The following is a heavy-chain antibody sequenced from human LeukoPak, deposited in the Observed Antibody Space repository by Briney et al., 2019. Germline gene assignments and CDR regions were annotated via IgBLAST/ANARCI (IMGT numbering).Heavy chain of an antibody. D-gene: IGHD6-6*01. V-gene: IGHV5-51*01. CDR3: ARQGSSDFDY. CDR2: IYPGDSDT. Sequence: GEALKISCKGSGYRFTSYWIGWVRPMPGKGLAWMGIIYPGDSDTRYSPSFQGQVTISADKSISTAYLQWSSLKASDTAMYYCARQGSSDFDYWGQGTLVTVSS. J-gene: IGHJ4*02. CDR1: GYRFTSYW.